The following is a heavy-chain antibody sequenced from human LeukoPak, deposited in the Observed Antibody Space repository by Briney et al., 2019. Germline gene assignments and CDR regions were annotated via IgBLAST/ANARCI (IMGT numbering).Heavy chain of an antibody. CDR2: IFNSGST. D-gene: IGHD6-13*01. V-gene: IGHV4-59*01. CDR1: GDSMSSYS. J-gene: IGHJ4*02. Sequence: SETLSLACTVSGDSMSSYSWSWIRQPPGKGLEWIGYIFNSGSTIYNPSLKSRVTISLDMSKKQFSLKLSSVTAADTAVYYCARGLAAAGTSYFDYWGQGTLVTVSS. CDR3: ARGLAAAGTSYFDY.